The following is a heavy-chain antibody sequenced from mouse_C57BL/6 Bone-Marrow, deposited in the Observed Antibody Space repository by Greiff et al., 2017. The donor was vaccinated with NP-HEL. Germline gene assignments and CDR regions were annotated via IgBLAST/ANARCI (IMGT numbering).Heavy chain of an antibody. V-gene: IGHV1-69*01. CDR3: ARRENDGYYVPY. CDR1: GYTFTSYW. CDR2: IDPSDSYT. J-gene: IGHJ2*01. Sequence: VQLQHPGAELVMPGASVKLSCKASGYTFTSYWMHWVKQRPGQGLEWIGEIDPSDSYTNYNQKFKGKSTLTVDKSSSTAYMQLSSLTSEDSAVYYCARRENDGYYVPYWGQGTTLTVSS. D-gene: IGHD2-3*01.